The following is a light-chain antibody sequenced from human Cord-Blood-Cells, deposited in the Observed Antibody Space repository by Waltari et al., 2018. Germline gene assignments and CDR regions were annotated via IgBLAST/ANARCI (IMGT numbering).Light chain of an antibody. V-gene: IGLV2-8*01. J-gene: IGLJ3*02. Sequence: QSALTQPPSASGSPGQSVTISCTGTSSDVGGYNYVSWYQQHPDKAPKLMIYEVSKRPSGVPDRFSVSKSGNAASLTVSGLQAEDEADYYCSSYAGSNNLVFGGGTKLTVL. CDR3: SSYAGSNNLV. CDR2: EVS. CDR1: SSDVGGYNY.